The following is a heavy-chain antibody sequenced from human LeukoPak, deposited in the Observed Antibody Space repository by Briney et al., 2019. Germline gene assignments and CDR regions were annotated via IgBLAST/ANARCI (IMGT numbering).Heavy chain of an antibody. D-gene: IGHD2-2*01. Sequence: PGGSLRLSCAASGFTFTSYNMNWVRQAPGKGLEWVSSISSSSSYIYYADSVKGRFTISRDNAKNSLYLQMNSLRAEDTAVYYCARDDPSSTSPGGDNWFDPWGQGTLVTVSS. CDR3: ARDDPSSTSPGGDNWFDP. CDR1: GFTFTSYN. CDR2: ISSSSSYI. V-gene: IGHV3-21*01. J-gene: IGHJ5*02.